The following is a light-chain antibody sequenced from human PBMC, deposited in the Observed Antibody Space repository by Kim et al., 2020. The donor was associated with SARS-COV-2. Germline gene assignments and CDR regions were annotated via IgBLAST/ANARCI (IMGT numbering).Light chain of an antibody. CDR2: GDS. CDR3: QVWDSSTAHYV. CDR1: NIGSKN. V-gene: IGLV3-9*01. Sequence: ARGQTARMTCGGNNIGSKNVHWYQQKPGQAPVLVIYGDSNRPSGIPERFSGSNSGNTATLTISRAQAGDEADYYCQVWDSSTAHYVFGTGTKVTVL. J-gene: IGLJ1*01.